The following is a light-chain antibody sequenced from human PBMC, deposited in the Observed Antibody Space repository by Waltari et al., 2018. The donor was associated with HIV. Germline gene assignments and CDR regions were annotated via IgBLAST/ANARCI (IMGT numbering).Light chain of an antibody. V-gene: IGLV2-23*02. J-gene: IGLJ3*02. CDR1: RSDVGRYNF. Sequence: QSALTQPASVPGSPGQSITISCTGTRSDVGRYNFVSWYQHHPGKAPKLIISEVSKRPSGVSNRFSGSKSGTTASLTISGLQAEDEADYHCCSYAHNDPWVFGGGTRLTVL. CDR2: EVS. CDR3: CSYAHNDPWV.